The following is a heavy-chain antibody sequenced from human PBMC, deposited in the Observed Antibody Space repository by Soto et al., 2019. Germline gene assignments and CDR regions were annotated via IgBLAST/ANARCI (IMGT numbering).Heavy chain of an antibody. CDR1: GGSIRIINYY. Sequence: SETLSLTCSVSGGSIRIINYYWGWIRQPPGKGLEWIGSIYYSGNTYYNPSLKSRVTISVDTSKNQFSLKLSSVTAADTAVYYFARRYGASFDYWGQGTPVTVSS. V-gene: IGHV4-39*07. CDR2: IYYSGNT. CDR3: ARRYGASFDY. D-gene: IGHD4-17*01. J-gene: IGHJ4*02.